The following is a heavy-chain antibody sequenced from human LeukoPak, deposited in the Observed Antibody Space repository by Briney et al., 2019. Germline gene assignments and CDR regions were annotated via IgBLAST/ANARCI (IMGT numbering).Heavy chain of an antibody. CDR1: GFTFSSYS. D-gene: IGHD3-3*01. V-gene: IGHV3-23*01. CDR3: AKRGDDFWSGYFYYFDH. CDR2: ISGSGGST. Sequence: QPGRSLRLSCAASGFTFSSYSMNWVRQAPGKGLEWVSAISGSGGSTYYADSVKGRFTISRDNSKNTLYLQMNSLRAEDTAVYYCAKRGDDFWSGYFYYFDHWGQGTLVTVSS. J-gene: IGHJ4*02.